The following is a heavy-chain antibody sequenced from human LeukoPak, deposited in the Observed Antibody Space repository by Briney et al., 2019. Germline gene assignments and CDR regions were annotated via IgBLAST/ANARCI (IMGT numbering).Heavy chain of an antibody. J-gene: IGHJ4*02. CDR1: TFTFAYYA. CDR2: IRSKAYGGTT. V-gene: IGHV3-49*03. Sequence: SLTPSWTPATFTFAYYAMSWFRQAPRKGLEWVRLIRSKAYGGTTEYAASVKGRFTISRDDSKSTAYLQMKSLKTEDTAVYYCTRDTSSNWEGEIVDWWGEAPVVIVS. D-gene: IGHD6-13*01. CDR3: TRDTSSNWEGEIVDW.